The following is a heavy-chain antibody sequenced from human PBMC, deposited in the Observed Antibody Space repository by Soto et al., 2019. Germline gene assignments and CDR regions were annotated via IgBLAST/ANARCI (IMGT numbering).Heavy chain of an antibody. V-gene: IGHV1-24*01. J-gene: IGHJ4*02. CDR2: FDPEDGET. CDR3: ATALLWFGELYFDD. Sequence: ASVKVSCKVSGYTLTELSMHWVRQAPGKGLEWMGGFDPEDGETIYAQKFQGRVTMTEDTSTDTAYMELSSLRSEDTAVYYCATALLWFGELYFDDWGQGTLVTVSS. D-gene: IGHD3-10*01. CDR1: GYTLTELS.